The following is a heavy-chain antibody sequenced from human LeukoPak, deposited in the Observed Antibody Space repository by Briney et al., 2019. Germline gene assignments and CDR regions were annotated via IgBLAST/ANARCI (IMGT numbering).Heavy chain of an antibody. CDR2: MNPNSGNT. CDR3: AGTRSGVGPDDAFDI. J-gene: IGHJ3*02. Sequence: ASVKVSCKASGYTFTSYDINWVRQATGQGLEWMGWMNPNSGNTGYAQKFQGRVTMTRNTSISTAYMELSRLRSDDTAVYYCAGTRSGVGPDDAFDIWGQGTMVTVSS. D-gene: IGHD6-25*01. CDR1: GYTFTSYD. V-gene: IGHV1-8*01.